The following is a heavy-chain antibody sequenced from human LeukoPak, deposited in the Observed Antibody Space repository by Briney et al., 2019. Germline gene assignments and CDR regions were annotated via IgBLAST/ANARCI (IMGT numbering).Heavy chain of an antibody. CDR2: IYSSGNT. Sequence: PGGSLRLSCAASGLTVSSNYLNWVRQAPGKGLEWVSIIYSSGNTYYADSVKGRFIISRDNSNNTLYLQMTSLRLEDTAVYYCARERRYCSGVNCYSGLDYWGQGTRVTVSS. V-gene: IGHV3-53*01. D-gene: IGHD2-15*01. CDR3: ARERRYCSGVNCYSGLDY. CDR1: GLTVSSNY. J-gene: IGHJ4*02.